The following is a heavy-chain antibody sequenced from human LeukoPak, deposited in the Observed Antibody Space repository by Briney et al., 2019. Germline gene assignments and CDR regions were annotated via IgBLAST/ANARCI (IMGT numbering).Heavy chain of an antibody. V-gene: IGHV3-21*01. CDR3: ARVDTSYYDFWSAYYYYYGMDV. CDR2: ISSSSSYI. Sequence: GGSLRLSCAASGFPFSPYGMNWVRQAPGKGLEWVSSISSSSSYIYYADSVKGRFTISRDNAKNSLYLQMNSLRAEDTAVYYCARVDTSYYDFWSAYYYYYGMDVWGQGTTVTVSS. D-gene: IGHD3-3*01. CDR1: GFPFSPYG. J-gene: IGHJ6*02.